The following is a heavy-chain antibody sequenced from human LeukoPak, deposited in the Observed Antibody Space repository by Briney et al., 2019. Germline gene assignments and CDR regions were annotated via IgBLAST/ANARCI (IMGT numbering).Heavy chain of an antibody. J-gene: IGHJ4*02. CDR3: ARHRRKYTREYHFDS. D-gene: IGHD6-6*01. CDR1: GGSISSYY. Sequence: PSETLSLSCTVSGGSISSYYWGWMRQRPGRGLQWIGFISETGSTDYNPPLERRITMSVDNSRNQVSLRVRYATAADTAIYYCARHRRKYTREYHFDSWGQGILVSVSS. V-gene: IGHV4-59*08. CDR2: ISETGST.